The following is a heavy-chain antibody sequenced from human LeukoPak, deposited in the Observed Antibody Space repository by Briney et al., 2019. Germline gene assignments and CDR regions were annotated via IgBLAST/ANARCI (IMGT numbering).Heavy chain of an antibody. Sequence: WGSLRLSCAASGFTFSSYAMHRVRQAPGKGLEWVAVISYDGSNKYYADSVKGRFTISRDNSKNTLYLQMNSLRAEDTAVYYCARDLVRGVRPINWFDPWGQGTLVTVSS. V-gene: IGHV3-30*04. CDR2: ISYDGSNK. CDR1: GFTFSSYA. J-gene: IGHJ5*02. CDR3: ARDLVRGVRPINWFDP. D-gene: IGHD3-10*01.